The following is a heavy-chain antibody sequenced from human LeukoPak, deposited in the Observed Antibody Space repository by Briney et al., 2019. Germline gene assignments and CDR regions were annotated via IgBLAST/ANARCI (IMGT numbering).Heavy chain of an antibody. CDR2: INPSGGST. J-gene: IGHJ4*02. D-gene: IGHD1-26*01. V-gene: IGHV1-46*01. CDR1: GGTFSSYA. Sequence: ASVKVSCKASGGTFSSYAISWVRQAPGQGLEWMGIINPSGGSTSYAQKFQGRVTMTRGTSTSTVYMELSSLRSEDTAVYYCARDGSGSYYRWGQGTLVTVSS. CDR3: ARDGSGSYYR.